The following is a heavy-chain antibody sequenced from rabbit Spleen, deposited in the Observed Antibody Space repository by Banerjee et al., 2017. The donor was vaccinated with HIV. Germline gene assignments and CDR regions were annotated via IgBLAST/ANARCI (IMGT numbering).Heavy chain of an antibody. J-gene: IGHJ2*01. Sequence: QLVESGGGLVQPGGSLKLSCKASGFDFSGYGVSWVRQAPGKGLEWIGYIDPVFGSTYYASWVNGRFTISSDNAQNTVDLQMNSLTAADTATYFCARDRGSGWGDAIDPWGPGTLVTVS. D-gene: IGHD4-1*01. V-gene: IGHV1S47*01. CDR3: ARDRGSGWGDAIDP. CDR1: GFDFSGYG. CDR2: IDPVFGST.